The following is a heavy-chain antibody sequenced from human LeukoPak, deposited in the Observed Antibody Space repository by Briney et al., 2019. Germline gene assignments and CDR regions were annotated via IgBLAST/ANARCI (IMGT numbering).Heavy chain of an antibody. CDR3: ARDSGTTGEVKFDP. V-gene: IGHV4-59*12. J-gene: IGHJ5*02. CDR2: FYYSGST. CDR1: GGSISSYY. Sequence: SETLSLTCTVSGGSISSYYWSWIRQPPGKGLEWIGYFYYSGSTTYNPSLKSRVTISVDTSKNQVSLKLSSVTAADTAVYYCARDSGTTGEVKFDPWGQGTLVTVSS. D-gene: IGHD3-10*01.